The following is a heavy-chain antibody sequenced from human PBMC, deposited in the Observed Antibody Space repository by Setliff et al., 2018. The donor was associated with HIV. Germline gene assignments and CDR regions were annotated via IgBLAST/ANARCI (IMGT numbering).Heavy chain of an antibody. D-gene: IGHD3-22*01. Sequence: SETLSLTCAVYGGSFSGYYWSWIRQPPGKGLEWIGYIYYTGSTYYNPSLKSRVTISVDPSKNQFSLKLSSVTPADTAVYYCARRVVITTGSYYFDYWGQGTLVTVSS. J-gene: IGHJ4*02. CDR3: ARRVVITTGSYYFDY. CDR2: IYYTGST. CDR1: GGSFSGYY. V-gene: IGHV4-30-4*08.